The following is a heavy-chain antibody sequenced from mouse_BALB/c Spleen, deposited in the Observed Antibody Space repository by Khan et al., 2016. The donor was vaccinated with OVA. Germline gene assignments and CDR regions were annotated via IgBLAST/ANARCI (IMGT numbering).Heavy chain of an antibody. CDR3: TREGAYYRSDGWFAY. CDR1: GYTFTTYT. D-gene: IGHD2-14*01. Sequence: VQLQQSGAELARPGASVKMSCKASGYTFTTYTIHWVKQRPGQGLEWIGYIIPSTDYTTYNQKFKDKATLSADKSSTTAYMQLRSLKSEDSAVYYCTREGAYYRSDGWFAYWGQGTLVTVSA. CDR2: IIPSTDYT. V-gene: IGHV1-4*01. J-gene: IGHJ3*01.